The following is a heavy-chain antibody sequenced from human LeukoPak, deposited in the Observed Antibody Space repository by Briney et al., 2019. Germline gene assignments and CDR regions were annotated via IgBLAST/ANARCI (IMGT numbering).Heavy chain of an antibody. CDR3: ARYIAVAGSSFWFDP. CDR2: INPNSGGT. V-gene: IGHV1-2*02. D-gene: IGHD6-19*01. CDR1: GYTFTGYY. Sequence: ASVKVSCKASGYTFTGYYMHWLRQAPGQGLEWMGWINPNSGGTNYAQKFQGRVTMTRDTSISTAYMELSRLRSDDTAVYYCARYIAVAGSSFWFDPWGQGTLVTVSS. J-gene: IGHJ5*02.